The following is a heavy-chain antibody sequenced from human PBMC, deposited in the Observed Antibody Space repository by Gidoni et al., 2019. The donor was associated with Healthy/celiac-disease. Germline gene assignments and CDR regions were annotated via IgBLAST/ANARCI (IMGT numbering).Heavy chain of an antibody. Sequence: GFTFSSYGMHWVRQAPGKGLEWVAVISYDGSNKYYADSVKGRFTISRDNSKNTLYLQMNSLRAEDTAVYYCAKFPQEPYTIFGVVISPPDYWGQGTLVTVSS. J-gene: IGHJ4*02. CDR2: ISYDGSNK. CDR3: AKFPQEPYTIFGVVISPPDY. D-gene: IGHD3-3*01. CDR1: GFTFSSYG. V-gene: IGHV3-30*18.